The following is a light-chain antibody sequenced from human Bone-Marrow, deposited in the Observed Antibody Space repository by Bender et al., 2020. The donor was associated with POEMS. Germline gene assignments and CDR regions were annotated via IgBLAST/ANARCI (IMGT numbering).Light chain of an antibody. CDR1: KIGSQG. CDR2: YDS. J-gene: IGLJ3*02. V-gene: IGLV3-21*01. Sequence: SYVLTQPPSVSVAPGRTATITCAGDKIGSQGVHWYQQKPVQAPVVVIAYDSDRPSGIPERFSGPKSGTTATLTIGGVEAEDEADYYSTVRDYSSDHPVFGGGTKLTVL. CDR3: TVRDYSSDHPV.